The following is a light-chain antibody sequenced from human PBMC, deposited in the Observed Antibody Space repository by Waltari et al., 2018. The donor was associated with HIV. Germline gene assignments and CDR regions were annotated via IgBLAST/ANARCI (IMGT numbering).Light chain of an antibody. CDR2: DND. Sequence: QSVLTQPPSVSAAPGQKVAISCSGRTSNIWHNYVSWYQHLPGAAPKLLIYDNDQRPSGIPDRFSGSKSDTSATLGITGLQTGDEADYYCATWDSDLRGWVFGGGTKLAVL. V-gene: IGLV1-51*01. CDR1: TSNIWHNY. CDR3: ATWDSDLRGWV. J-gene: IGLJ3*02.